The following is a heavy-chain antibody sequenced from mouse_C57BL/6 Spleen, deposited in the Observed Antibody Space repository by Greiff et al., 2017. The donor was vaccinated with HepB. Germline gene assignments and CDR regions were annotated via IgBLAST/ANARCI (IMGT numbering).Heavy chain of an antibody. CDR3: AIRYSNYEDFDV. CDR1: GYTFTSYW. Sequence: VQLQQSGAELVKPGASVKMSCKASGYTFTSYWITWVKQRPGQGLEWIGDIYPGSGSTNYNEKFKSKATLTVDTSSSTAYMQLSSLTSEDSAVYYCAIRYSNYEDFDVWGTGTTVTVSS. D-gene: IGHD2-5*01. CDR2: IYPGSGST. J-gene: IGHJ1*03. V-gene: IGHV1-55*01.